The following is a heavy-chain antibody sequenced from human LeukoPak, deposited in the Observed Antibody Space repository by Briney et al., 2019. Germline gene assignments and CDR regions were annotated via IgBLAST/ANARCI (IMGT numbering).Heavy chain of an antibody. CDR3: ARDAYSSSWYGLHSY. V-gene: IGHV3-30*04. D-gene: IGHD6-13*01. CDR2: ISYDGSNK. Sequence: PGRSLRLSCAASGFTFSSYAMHWVRQAPGKGLEWVAVISYDGSNKYYADSVKGRFTISRDNSKNTLYLQMNSLRAEDTAVYYCARDAYSSSWYGLHSYGGQGTLVTVSS. J-gene: IGHJ4*02. CDR1: GFTFSSYA.